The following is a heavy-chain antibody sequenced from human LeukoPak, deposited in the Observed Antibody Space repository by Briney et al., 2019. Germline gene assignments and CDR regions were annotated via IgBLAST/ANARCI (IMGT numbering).Heavy chain of an antibody. D-gene: IGHD1-1*01. CDR1: GGSISSSSYY. V-gene: IGHV4-61*05. CDR3: AGVVQGRGDY. J-gene: IGHJ4*02. Sequence: PSETLSLTCTVSGGSISSSSYYWGWIRQPPGKGLEWIGYIYYSGSTNYNPSLKSRVTISVDTSKNQFSLKLSSVTAADTAVYYCAGVVQGRGDYWGQGTLVTVSS. CDR2: IYYSGST.